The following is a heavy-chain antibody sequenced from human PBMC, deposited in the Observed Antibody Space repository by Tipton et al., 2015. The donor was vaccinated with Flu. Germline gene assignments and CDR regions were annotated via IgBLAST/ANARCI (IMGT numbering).Heavy chain of an antibody. D-gene: IGHD2-2*01. J-gene: IGHJ3*02. Sequence: SLRLSCAASAFTFDAYGMHWVRQAPGKGLEWVAVIWYDGGKKYYADSVKGRFTISRDNSKNTLFLQMNSLRAEDTAVYYCVKRYCSSTTCYIPDALAIWGQGTMVTVSS. V-gene: IGHV3-33*06. CDR1: AFTFDAYG. CDR2: IWYDGGKK. CDR3: VKRYCSSTTCYIPDALAI.